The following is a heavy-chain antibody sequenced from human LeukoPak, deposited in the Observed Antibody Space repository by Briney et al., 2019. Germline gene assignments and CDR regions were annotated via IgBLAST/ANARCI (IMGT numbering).Heavy chain of an antibody. V-gene: IGHV3-7*01. CDR2: IKHDGSEK. Sequence: PGGSLRLSCAASGFTFSAYWMTWVRQAPGKGLEWVARIKHDGSEKYYVDSVKGRFTISRDSAKNSVYLQMNSLRPEDTAVYFCARGAYSTVWDIAPRDYWGQGTLVTVSS. CDR3: ARGAYSTVWDIAPRDY. CDR1: GFTFSAYW. D-gene: IGHD6-19*01. J-gene: IGHJ4*02.